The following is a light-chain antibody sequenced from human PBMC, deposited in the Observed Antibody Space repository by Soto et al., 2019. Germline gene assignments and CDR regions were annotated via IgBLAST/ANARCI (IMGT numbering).Light chain of an antibody. Sequence: EIVLTQSPGTLSLSPGERATLSCRASQSVSSSYLAWYQQKPGQAPRLLIYGASSRATGIPDRFSGSGSGTDFTLTISRLEPEDFAVYYCQQYGISPPGTTFGQGTKVEIK. CDR2: GAS. J-gene: IGKJ1*01. CDR1: QSVSSSY. CDR3: QQYGISPPGTT. V-gene: IGKV3-20*01.